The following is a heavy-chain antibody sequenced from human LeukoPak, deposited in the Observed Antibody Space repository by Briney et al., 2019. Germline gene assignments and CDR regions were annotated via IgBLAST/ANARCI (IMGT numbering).Heavy chain of an antibody. CDR3: ARGVAENGNPNYFDP. V-gene: IGHV3-33*01. CDR2: VWSDGTRE. CDR1: GFIFSRYV. Sequence: GGSLRLSCAASGFIFSRYVMHWVRQAPGTGLEWVAVVWSDGTREYYIDSVKGRFTISRDNSKNTLYLQMNSLRAEDTAVYSCARGVAENGNPNYFDPWGRGTLVTVSS. D-gene: IGHD6-13*01. J-gene: IGHJ5*02.